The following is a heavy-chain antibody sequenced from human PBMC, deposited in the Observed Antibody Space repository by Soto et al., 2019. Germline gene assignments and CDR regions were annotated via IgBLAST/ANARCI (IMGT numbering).Heavy chain of an antibody. CDR2: IPSRGHS. CDR3: VRHWVSDHDGAEGFDP. J-gene: IGHJ5*02. CDR1: GGSMNNNY. D-gene: IGHD3-16*01. Sequence: QVQLQDSGPGLVKPLETLSLTCTVSGGSMNNNYWSWIRQPPGKGLEWIAWIPSRGHSYSNPSLKRRVTTSRDTSKSQSSLQVPSATCADTALYYCVRHWVSDHDGAEGFDPRGHGNLVTVSS. V-gene: IGHV4-59*08.